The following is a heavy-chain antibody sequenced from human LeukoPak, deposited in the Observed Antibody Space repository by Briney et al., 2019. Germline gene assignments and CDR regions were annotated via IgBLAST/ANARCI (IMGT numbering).Heavy chain of an antibody. V-gene: IGHV3-30*03. CDR2: ISKSGNNK. D-gene: IGHD2-2*01. CDR1: GFTFSSHD. Sequence: GTSLRLSCAASGFTFSSHDMHWVRQAPGKGLEWVAVISKSGNNKFSADSVKGRFTISRDNSKNTLYLQMNSLGAEDTAMYYCARHFSYATWGEYWGQGTLVTVSS. J-gene: IGHJ4*02. CDR3: ARHFSYATWGEY.